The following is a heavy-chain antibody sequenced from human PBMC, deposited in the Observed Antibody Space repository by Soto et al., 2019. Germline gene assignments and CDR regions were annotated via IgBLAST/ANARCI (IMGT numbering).Heavy chain of an antibody. CDR3: ARAGGLGAVAVDY. D-gene: IGHD6-19*01. CDR1: GGSISRGDYY. J-gene: IGHJ4*02. CDR2: IYYSGST. Sequence: SETLSLTCTVSGGSISRGDYYWSWIRQPPGKGLEWIGYIYYSGSTYYNPSLKSRVTISVDRSKNQFSLKLSSVTAADTAVYYCARAGGLGAVAVDYWGQGTLVTVSS. V-gene: IGHV4-30-4*08.